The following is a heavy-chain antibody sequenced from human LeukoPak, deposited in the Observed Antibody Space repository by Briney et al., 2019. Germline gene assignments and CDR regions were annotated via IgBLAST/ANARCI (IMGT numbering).Heavy chain of an antibody. CDR2: IYYTGST. CDR1: GGSISSYY. CDR3: ARQQLSQLYYFDN. Sequence: SETLSLTCAVTGGSISSYYWSWIRQPPGKGLEWIGYIYYTGSTNYNPSLKSRVTISVDTSKNQFSLKLSSVTAADTAVYYCARQQLSQLYYFDNWGQGTLVTVSS. V-gene: IGHV4-59*01. J-gene: IGHJ4*02. D-gene: IGHD6-13*01.